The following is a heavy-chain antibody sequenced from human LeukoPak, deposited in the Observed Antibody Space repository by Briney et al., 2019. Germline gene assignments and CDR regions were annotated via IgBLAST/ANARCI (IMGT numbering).Heavy chain of an antibody. J-gene: IGHJ6*03. Sequence: ASVKVSCKASGYTFTSYGISWVRQAPGQGLEWMGWISAYNGNTNYAQKLQGRVTMTTDTSTSTAYMELRSLRSDDTAVYYCARTVHYDFWSGYYTGYYYYYMDVWGKGTTVTVSS. D-gene: IGHD3-3*01. CDR3: ARTVHYDFWSGYYTGYYYYYMDV. CDR2: ISAYNGNT. CDR1: GYTFTSYG. V-gene: IGHV1-18*01.